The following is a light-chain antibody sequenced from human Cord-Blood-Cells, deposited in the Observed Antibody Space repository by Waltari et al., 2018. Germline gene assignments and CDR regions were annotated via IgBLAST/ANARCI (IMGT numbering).Light chain of an antibody. V-gene: IGLV2-14*03. J-gene: IGLJ3*02. CDR1: SSDVGGSNY. CDR3: SSYTSSSTWV. Sequence: QSALTQPASVSGSPGQSITISCTGTSSDVGGSNYVSWYQQHPGKAPKLIIYDVSNRPSGVSNRFSGSNSGNTASLTISGLQAEDEADYYCSSYTSSSTWVFGGGTKLTVL. CDR2: DVS.